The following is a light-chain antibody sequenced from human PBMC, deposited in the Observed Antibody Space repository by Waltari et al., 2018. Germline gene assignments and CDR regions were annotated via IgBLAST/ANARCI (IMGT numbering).Light chain of an antibody. Sequence: DIQMTQSPSSLSASVGDTVTITCRASQSITHYLNLFHQQPGKAPKLLIYAASSLQSGVPSRISGSGSGTDFTLTISSLQPEDFATYYCQQSYSSPRTFGQGTKVEIK. V-gene: IGKV1-39*01. CDR1: QSITHY. CDR3: QQSYSSPRT. J-gene: IGKJ1*01. CDR2: AAS.